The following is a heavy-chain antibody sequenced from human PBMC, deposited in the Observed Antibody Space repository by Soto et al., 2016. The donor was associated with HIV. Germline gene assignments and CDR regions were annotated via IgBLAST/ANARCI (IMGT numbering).Heavy chain of an antibody. CDR1: GGSMTGYY. CDR3: ARVMDTSIRFDP. J-gene: IGHJ5*02. V-gene: IGHV4-59*01. CDR2: IYYNGNP. D-gene: IGHD5-18*01. Sequence: QVQLQESGPGLVKPSETLSLTCTVSGGSMTGYYWSWVRQSPGKGLEWIGYIYYNGNPNYSPSLKSRVTISVDTSSNQFSLRLTSVTAADTAMYYCARVMDTSIRFDPWGQGTLVTVSS.